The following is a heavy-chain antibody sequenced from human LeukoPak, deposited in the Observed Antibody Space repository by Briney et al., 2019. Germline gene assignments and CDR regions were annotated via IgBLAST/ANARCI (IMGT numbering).Heavy chain of an antibody. J-gene: IGHJ4*02. Sequence: GGSLRLSCAASGFTFSSYTMNWVRQAPGKGLEWVSSIDSSNYYIYYADSVKGRFTISRDNAKNSLYLQMNSLRAEDTAVYYCTRDTNGDYDPTYFDYWGQGTLVTVSS. V-gene: IGHV3-21*01. CDR3: TRDTNGDYDPTYFDY. CDR1: GFTFSSYT. D-gene: IGHD4-17*01. CDR2: IDSSNYYI.